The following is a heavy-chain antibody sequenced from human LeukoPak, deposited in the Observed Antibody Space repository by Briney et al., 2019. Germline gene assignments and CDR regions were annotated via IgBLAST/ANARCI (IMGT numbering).Heavy chain of an antibody. CDR1: GYIFTDYY. Sequence: ASVKVSCKTSGYIFTDYYIHWVRQARGQGLEWMAWINPNSGGTYFAQKFEARVTLSRDTSINTAYMELSSLRSEDMAVYYCARGCQYQLLIFLYYYMDVWGKGTTVTISS. CDR3: ARGCQYQLLIFLYYYMDV. D-gene: IGHD2-2*01. J-gene: IGHJ6*03. CDR2: INPNSGGT. V-gene: IGHV1-2*02.